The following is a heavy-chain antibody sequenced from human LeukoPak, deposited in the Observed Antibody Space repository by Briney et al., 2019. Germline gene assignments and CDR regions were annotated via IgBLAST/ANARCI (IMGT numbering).Heavy chain of an antibody. V-gene: IGHV1-18*01. CDR2: ISAYNGNT. Sequence: ASVKVSCKASGYTFTSYGISWVRQSPGQGLGWMGWISAYNGNTNYAQKLQGRVTMTTDTSTSTAYVELRSLRSDDTAVYYCARVEQQLVRGLKAFDIWGQGTMVTVSS. CDR3: ARVEQQLVRGLKAFDI. CDR1: GYTFTSYG. D-gene: IGHD6-13*01. J-gene: IGHJ3*02.